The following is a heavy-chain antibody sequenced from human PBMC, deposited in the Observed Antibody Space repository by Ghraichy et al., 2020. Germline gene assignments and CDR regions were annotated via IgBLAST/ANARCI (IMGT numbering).Heavy chain of an antibody. D-gene: IGHD3-10*01. CDR1: GGSFSGYY. J-gene: IGHJ4*02. CDR3: ARVYGSGSYYKTAPSHFDY. V-gene: IGHV4-34*01. Sequence: SETLSLTCAVYGGSFSGYYWSWIRQPPGKGLEWIGEINHSGSTNYNPSLKSRVTISVDTSKNQFSLKLSSVTAADTAVYYCARVYGSGSYYKTAPSHFDYWGQGTLVTVSS. CDR2: INHSGST.